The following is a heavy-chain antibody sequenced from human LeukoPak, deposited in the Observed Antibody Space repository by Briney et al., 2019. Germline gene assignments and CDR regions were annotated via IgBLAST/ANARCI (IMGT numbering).Heavy chain of an antibody. CDR2: ISSSGSTI. Sequence: GGSLRLSCAASGFTFSIYEMNWVRQAPGKGLEWVSYISSSGSTIYYADSVKGRFTISRDNAKNSLHLQMNSLRAEDTAVYYCARVDYYSSGSYFWFDPWGQGTLVTVSS. V-gene: IGHV3-48*03. CDR3: ARVDYYSSGSYFWFDP. D-gene: IGHD3-10*01. J-gene: IGHJ5*02. CDR1: GFTFSIYE.